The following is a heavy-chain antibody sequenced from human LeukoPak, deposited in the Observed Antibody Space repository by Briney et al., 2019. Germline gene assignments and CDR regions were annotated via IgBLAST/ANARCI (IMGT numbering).Heavy chain of an antibody. CDR2: IYYSGST. CDR1: GGCISSGDYY. J-gene: IGHJ6*02. D-gene: IGHD3-3*01. Sequence: PSETLSLTCTVSGGCISSGDYYWSWIRQPPGKGLEWIGYIYYSGSTYYNPSLKSRVTISVDTSKNQFSLKLSSVTAADTAVYYCARDLGVGLRFMDVWGQGTTVTVSS. V-gene: IGHV4-30-4*01. CDR3: ARDLGVGLRFMDV.